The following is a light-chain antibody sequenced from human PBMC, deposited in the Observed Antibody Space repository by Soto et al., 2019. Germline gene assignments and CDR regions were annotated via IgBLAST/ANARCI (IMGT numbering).Light chain of an antibody. Sequence: QSALTQPASVSGSPGQSITISCTGTRSDIGSYNSIAWYQQHPGKAPRVMIFEVTKRPSGISNRFSDSKSGSTASLTISGLQAEDEADYFCFSYAGDSTWVFGGGTKVTVL. CDR2: EVT. J-gene: IGLJ3*02. V-gene: IGLV2-23*02. CDR1: RSDIGSYNS. CDR3: FSYAGDSTWV.